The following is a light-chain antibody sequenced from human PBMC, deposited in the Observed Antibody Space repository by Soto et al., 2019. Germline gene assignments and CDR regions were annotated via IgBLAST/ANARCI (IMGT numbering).Light chain of an antibody. J-gene: IGKJ3*01. CDR1: RTILSSSYNMNY. CDR3: QQYYSSPFT. Sequence: DIVMTQSPDSLAVSLGERATINCKFSRTILSSSYNMNYLAWYQQKPGQPPRLLIYWDCTRESGVPDRFSGRGAGTDFTLTISSRQAEDDAVYYGQQYYSSPFTFGHGPKGDIK. CDR2: WDC. V-gene: IGKV4-1*01.